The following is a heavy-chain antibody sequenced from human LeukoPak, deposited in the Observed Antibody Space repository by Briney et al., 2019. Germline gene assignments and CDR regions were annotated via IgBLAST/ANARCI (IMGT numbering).Heavy chain of an antibody. J-gene: IGHJ4*02. CDR2: ISSDGTYK. D-gene: IGHD3-22*01. Sequence: GGSLRLSCAASGFTFTSYGMHWVRQAPGKGLEWVAVISSDGTYKFYADSVKGRFTISRDNAKNTLYLQMNSLRAEDTAVYYCARESYDSSGYYYGGGFDYWGQGTLVTVSS. CDR3: ARESYDSSGYYYGGGFDY. V-gene: IGHV3-33*05. CDR1: GFTFTSYG.